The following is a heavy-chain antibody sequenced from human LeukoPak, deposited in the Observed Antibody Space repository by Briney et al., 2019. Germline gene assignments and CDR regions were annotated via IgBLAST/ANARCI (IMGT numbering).Heavy chain of an antibody. Sequence: GRSLRLSCAASGFTFSSYGMHWVRQAPGKGLEWVASINQHGSGIYYVDSVKGRFIISRDNAKNSLYLQMNSLRAEDTAVYYCARVWSGGYYYDSSGYADYWGQGTLVTVSS. CDR1: GFTFSSYG. V-gene: IGHV3-7*01. D-gene: IGHD3-22*01. CDR2: INQHGSGI. CDR3: ARVWSGGYYYDSSGYADY. J-gene: IGHJ4*02.